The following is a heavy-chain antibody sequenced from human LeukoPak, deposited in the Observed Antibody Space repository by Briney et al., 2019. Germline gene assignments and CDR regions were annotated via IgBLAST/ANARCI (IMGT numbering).Heavy chain of an antibody. CDR2: LYYSGST. V-gene: IGHV4-39*01. CDR3: ARHYYDRTGYYYFDY. J-gene: IGHJ4*02. Sequence: PSETLSLTCSVSGGSISGSSYYWGWIRQPPGKGLDWIASLYYSGSTYYNPSLKSRVTISVDTSKNQFSLNLSSVTAADTAVYYCARHYYDRTGYYYFDYWGQGTLVTVSS. CDR1: GGSISGSSYY. D-gene: IGHD3-22*01.